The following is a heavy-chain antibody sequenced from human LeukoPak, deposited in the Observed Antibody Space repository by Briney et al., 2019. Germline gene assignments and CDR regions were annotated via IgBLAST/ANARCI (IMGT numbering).Heavy chain of an antibody. D-gene: IGHD1-14*01. CDR2: IYYSGST. CDR3: ARDKNRDGYFDY. Sequence: SETLSLTCTVSGGSLSSGGYYWSWIRQHPGKGLEWIGYIYYSGSTYYNPSLKSRVTISVDASKNQFSLKLSSVTAADTVVYYCARDKNRDGYFDYWGQGTLVTVSS. J-gene: IGHJ4*02. V-gene: IGHV4-31*03. CDR1: GGSLSSGGYY.